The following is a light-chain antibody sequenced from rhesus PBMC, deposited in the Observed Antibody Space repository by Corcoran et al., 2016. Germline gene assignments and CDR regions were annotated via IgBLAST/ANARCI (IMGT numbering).Light chain of an antibody. Sequence: EIVMTQSPATLSLSPGETATLSCRASESVGSYLAWYQQKPGQAPKLLVHSAYFRATGIPDRFSGSGCRTEFTLTISSLEPEDVGVYHCQQYNDLLPTFGQGTKVEIK. CDR3: QQYNDLLPT. CDR2: SAY. J-gene: IGKJ1*01. V-gene: IGKV3-40*03. CDR1: ESVGSY.